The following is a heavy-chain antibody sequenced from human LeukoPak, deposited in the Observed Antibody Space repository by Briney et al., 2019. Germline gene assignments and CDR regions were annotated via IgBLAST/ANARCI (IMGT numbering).Heavy chain of an antibody. D-gene: IGHD5-18*01. CDR2: INPNSGGT. CDR1: GYTFTGYY. V-gene: IGHV1-2*02. Sequence: ASVKVSCKASGYTFTGYYMHWVRQAPGQGLEWMGWINPNSGGTNYAQKFQGRVTMTRDMSTSTVYMELSSLRSEDTAVYYCARGQLWLHAFDIWGQGTMVTVSS. J-gene: IGHJ3*02. CDR3: ARGQLWLHAFDI.